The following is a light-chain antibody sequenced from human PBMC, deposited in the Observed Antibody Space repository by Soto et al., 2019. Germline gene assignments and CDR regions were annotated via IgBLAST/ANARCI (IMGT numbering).Light chain of an antibody. CDR2: EVS. CDR3: SSYRGSSTNVD. Sequence: QSALTQPASVSGSPGQSITISCTGTSSDVGGYNFVSWYQQHPGKAPKLMIYEVSYRPSGVSNRFSGSKSGNTASLTISGLQAEDEAEYYCSSYRGSSTNVDFGGGTKLTVL. J-gene: IGLJ2*01. CDR1: SSDVGGYNF. V-gene: IGLV2-14*01.